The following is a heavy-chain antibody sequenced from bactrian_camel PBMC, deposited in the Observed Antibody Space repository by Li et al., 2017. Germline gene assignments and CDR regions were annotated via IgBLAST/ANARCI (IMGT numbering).Heavy chain of an antibody. CDR1: GYTYNRNC. CDR2: IGSDGMVS. D-gene: IGHD3*01. Sequence: HVQLVESGGGSVQAGGSLRLSCAASGYTYNRNCMAWFRQAPGKEREGVAGIGSDGMVSYSDSVRDRFTISKDNAKNTGVYYCAGEQYGGCRASAAFGVWGQGTQVTVS. V-gene: IGHV3S6*01. J-gene: IGHJ6*01. CDR3: FGV.